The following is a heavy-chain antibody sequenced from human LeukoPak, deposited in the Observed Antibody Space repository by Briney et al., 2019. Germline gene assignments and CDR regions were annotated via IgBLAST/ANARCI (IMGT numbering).Heavy chain of an antibody. CDR2: IRYDGTNK. CDR1: GFTFSSYG. V-gene: IGHV3-30*02. CDR3: AKIPVDMATTRMDY. D-gene: IGHD5-24*01. J-gene: IGHJ4*02. Sequence: GGSLRLSCATSGFTFSSYGMHWVRQAPGKGLEWVAFIRYDGTNKYYADSVKGRFTISRDNSKNTLYLQMNSLRAEDTAIYYCAKIPVDMATTRMDYWGQGTLVTVSS.